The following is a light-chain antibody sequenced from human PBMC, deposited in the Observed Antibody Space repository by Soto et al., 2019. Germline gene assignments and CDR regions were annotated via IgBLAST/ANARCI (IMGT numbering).Light chain of an antibody. CDR1: SSDVGAHNY. CDR3: ISYAGTAYVA. V-gene: IGLV2-8*01. CDR2: EVN. Sequence: QSALTQPPSASGSAGQSVTISCTGTSSDVGAHNYVSWYQQHPGKAPKLMIYEVNKRPSGVPDRFSGSKSGNTASLTVSGLHADDEADYYCISYAGTAYVAIGGGTKLTVL. J-gene: IGLJ2*01.